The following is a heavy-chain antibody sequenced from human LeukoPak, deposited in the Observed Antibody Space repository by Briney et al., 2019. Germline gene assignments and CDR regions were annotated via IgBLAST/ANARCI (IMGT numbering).Heavy chain of an antibody. J-gene: IGHJ3*02. V-gene: IGHV3-21*01. CDR1: GFTFSSYN. Sequence: GGSLRLSCAASGFTFSSYNMNWVRQAPGKGLEWVSSITSSSSYLYYADSAKGRFTISRDNAKTSLYLQMSSLRAEDTAVYYCARDNTFGGVIVIGAFDIWGQGTMVTVSS. D-gene: IGHD3-16*02. CDR3: ARDNTFGGVIVIGAFDI. CDR2: ITSSSSYL.